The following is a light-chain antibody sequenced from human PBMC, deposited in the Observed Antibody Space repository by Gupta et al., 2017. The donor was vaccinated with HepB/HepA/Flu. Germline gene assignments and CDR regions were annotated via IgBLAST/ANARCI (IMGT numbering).Light chain of an antibody. CDR1: SSDVGSYNL. CDR2: EVS. V-gene: IGLV2-23*02. Sequence: QSALTQPASVSGSPGQSITISCTGTSSDVGSYNLVSWYQLHPGKAPKFMIYEVSKRPSGVSNRFSGSKSGNTASLTISGLQTEDEADYYCCSDAGSSTYVFGTGTKVTVL. CDR3: CSDAGSSTYV. J-gene: IGLJ1*01.